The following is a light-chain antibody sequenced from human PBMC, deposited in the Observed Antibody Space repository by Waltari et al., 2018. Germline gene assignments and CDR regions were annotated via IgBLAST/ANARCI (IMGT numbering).Light chain of an antibody. V-gene: IGKV1-9*01. CDR2: TAS. CDR1: QGIGSY. CDR3: QHLNDYPIT. Sequence: DIQLTQSPSFLSASVGDRVTITCRASQGIGSYLAWYQQKLGKAPKLLIYTASTLQSGVPSRFSGSGSVTEFTLTISSLQPEDFATYYCQHLNDYPITFGQGTRLEIK. J-gene: IGKJ5*01.